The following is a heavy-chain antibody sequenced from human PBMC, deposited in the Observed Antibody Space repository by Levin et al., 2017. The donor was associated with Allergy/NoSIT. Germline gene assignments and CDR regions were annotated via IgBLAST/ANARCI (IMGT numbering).Heavy chain of an antibody. J-gene: IGHJ4*02. V-gene: IGHV3-23*01. D-gene: IGHD3-3*01. Sequence: PGESLKISCAASGFTFSSYAMTWVRQAPGKGLEWVSAISGRDFSTYYADSVRGRFTISRDNSKNTLYLQMNGLRAEDTAVYYCAKDADDFWSGYLNHDFWGQGTLVTVSS. CDR3: AKDADDFWSGYLNHDF. CDR2: ISGRDFST. CDR1: GFTFSSYA.